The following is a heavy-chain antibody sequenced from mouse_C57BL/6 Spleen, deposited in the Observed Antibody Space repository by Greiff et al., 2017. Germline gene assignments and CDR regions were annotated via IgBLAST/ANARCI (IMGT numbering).Heavy chain of an antibody. Sequence: EVKVEESGGGLVKPGGSLKLSCAASGFTFSDYGMHWVRQAPEKGLEWVAYISSGSSTIYYADTVKGRFTISRDNAKNTLFLQMTSLRSEDTAMYYCAREGLDYYAMDYWGQGTSVTVSS. CDR3: AREGLDYYAMDY. V-gene: IGHV5-17*01. J-gene: IGHJ4*01. CDR2: ISSGSSTI. CDR1: GFTFSDYG.